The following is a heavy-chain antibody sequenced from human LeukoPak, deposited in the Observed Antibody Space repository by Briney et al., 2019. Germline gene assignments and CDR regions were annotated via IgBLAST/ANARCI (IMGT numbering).Heavy chain of an antibody. V-gene: IGHV3-30*02. CDR2: IRYDGSNE. CDR3: AKVMPPGRIRFYSYYMDV. Sequence: GGSLRLSCAASGFTFSSYGMHWVRQAPGKGLEWVAFIRYDGSNEYYADSVKGRFTISRDKSKNTLSLQMNGLRVEDTAVYYCAKVMPPGRIRFYSYYMDVWGKGTTVTVS. J-gene: IGHJ6*03. CDR1: GFTFSSYG. D-gene: IGHD2-15*01.